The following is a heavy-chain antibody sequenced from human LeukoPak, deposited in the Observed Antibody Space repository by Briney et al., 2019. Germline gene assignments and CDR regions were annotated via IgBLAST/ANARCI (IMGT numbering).Heavy chain of an antibody. V-gene: IGHV3-7*04. D-gene: IGHD6-19*01. Sequence: GGSLRLSCAASAFTFSTSWLSWVRQAPGKGLEWVANIKQDGSQIHYVDSVKGRFTISRDNTKNSLYLQMSSLRAEDTAVYYCARDSSGWYSGAFDFWGQGTMVTVSS. CDR1: AFTFSTSW. CDR2: IKQDGSQI. J-gene: IGHJ3*01. CDR3: ARDSSGWYSGAFDF.